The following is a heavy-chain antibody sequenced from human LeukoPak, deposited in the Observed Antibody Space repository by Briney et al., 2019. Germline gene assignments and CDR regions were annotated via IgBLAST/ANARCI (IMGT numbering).Heavy chain of an antibody. Sequence: GGSLRLSCAASGFTFSSYAMNWVRQAPGKGLEWVSAIGGSGVNTYYADSVKGRFTISRDNSKNTLYLQMHSLRVEDTAVYYCAKEMAIAAAGDYWGQGTLVTVSS. CDR2: IGGSGVNT. J-gene: IGHJ4*02. D-gene: IGHD6-13*01. CDR1: GFTFSSYA. V-gene: IGHV3-23*01. CDR3: AKEMAIAAAGDY.